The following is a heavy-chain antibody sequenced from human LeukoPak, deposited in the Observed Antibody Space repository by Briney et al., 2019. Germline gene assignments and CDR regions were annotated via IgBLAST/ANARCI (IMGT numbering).Heavy chain of an antibody. CDR2: ISYDGSNK. CDR1: GFTFSSYA. CDR3: ARGGEGLGPGAFDI. J-gene: IGHJ3*02. D-gene: IGHD3-10*01. V-gene: IGHV3-30*04. Sequence: GGSLRLSCAASGFTFSSYAMHWVRQAPGKGLEWVAVISYDGSNKYYADPVKGRFTISRDNSKNTLYLQMNSLRAEDTAVYYCARGGEGLGPGAFDIWGQGTMVTVSS.